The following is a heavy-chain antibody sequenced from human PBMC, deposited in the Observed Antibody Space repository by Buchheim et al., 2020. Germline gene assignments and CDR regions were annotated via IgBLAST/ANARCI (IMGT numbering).Heavy chain of an antibody. CDR2: VNAGNGNT. CDR1: GYSFISFA. J-gene: IGHJ4*02. Sequence: QVQLVQSGAEVRKPGASVKISCKASGYSFISFAIHWVRQAPGQGLEWMGWVNAGNGNTGYSQIFQARVSITADNTASTVYMELKSLTSEDTAVYYCARTFPFDYWGQGTL. CDR3: ARTFPFDY. D-gene: IGHD3-3*02. V-gene: IGHV1-3*01.